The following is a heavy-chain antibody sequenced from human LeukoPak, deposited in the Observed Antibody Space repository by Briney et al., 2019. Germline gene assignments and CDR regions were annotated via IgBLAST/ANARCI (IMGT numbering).Heavy chain of an antibody. Sequence: GGSLRLSCAASGFTFSSYHMNWVRRAPGKGLEWVSYISGSGSNIYYADSVKGRFTISRDNAKNSLYLQMNSLRADDTAVYYCARAVDIVATTPFDLWGQGTMVTVSS. CDR2: ISGSGSNI. CDR1: GFTFSSYH. CDR3: ARAVDIVATTPFDL. J-gene: IGHJ3*01. D-gene: IGHD5-12*01. V-gene: IGHV3-48*01.